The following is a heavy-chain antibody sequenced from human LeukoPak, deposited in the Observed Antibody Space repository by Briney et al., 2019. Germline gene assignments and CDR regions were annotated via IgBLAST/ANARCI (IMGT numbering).Heavy chain of an antibody. CDR2: IADDGGVK. V-gene: IGHV3-30*03. Sequence: GGSLRLSCVASGITFSRHGMDWVRQAPGKGLEWVAVIADDGGVKQYADSVKGRFTVSRDNSKSTLYLQMNGLSVEDMAIYYCAREATWGEWYFDHWGQGTPATVSS. CDR3: AREATWGEWYFDH. CDR1: GITFSRHG. D-gene: IGHD3-3*01. J-gene: IGHJ4*02.